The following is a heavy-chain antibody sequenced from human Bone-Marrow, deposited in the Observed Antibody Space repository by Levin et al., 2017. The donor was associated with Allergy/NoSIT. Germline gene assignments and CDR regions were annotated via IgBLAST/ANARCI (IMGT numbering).Heavy chain of an antibody. J-gene: IGHJ5*02. CDR3: ARSIVTRNRVSWFDP. CDR2: IYPGDSHT. CDR1: GYNFTTYW. Sequence: ASVKVSCKGSGYNFTTYWIGWVRQMPGKGLEWMGIIYPGDSHTRYSPSFQGQVTISADKSISTAYLQWSSLKASDTAMYYCARSIVTRNRVSWFDPWGQGTLVTVSS. D-gene: IGHD5-12*01. V-gene: IGHV5-51*01.